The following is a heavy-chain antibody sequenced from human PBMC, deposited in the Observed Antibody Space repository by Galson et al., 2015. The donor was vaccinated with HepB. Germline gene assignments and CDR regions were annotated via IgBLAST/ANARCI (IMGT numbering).Heavy chain of an antibody. CDR1: GFTFSRLG. Sequence: SLRLSCAASGFTFSRLGMTWVRQAPGKGLECVSAIGVRGTTDYAESVKGRFTISRDNSKNMLYPQMNNLRAEDTAVYYCAKGTTDIDYWGQGTLVTVSS. CDR3: AKGTTDIDY. CDR2: IGVRGTT. J-gene: IGHJ4*02. V-gene: IGHV3-23*01. D-gene: IGHD1-1*01.